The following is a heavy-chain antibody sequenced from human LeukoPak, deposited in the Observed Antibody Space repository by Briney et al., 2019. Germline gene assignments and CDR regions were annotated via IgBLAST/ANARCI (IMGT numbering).Heavy chain of an antibody. CDR2: ISYDGSNK. V-gene: IGHV3-30-3*01. CDR3: ARAPEQGGY. CDR1: GFTFSSYA. D-gene: IGHD3-16*01. J-gene: IGHJ4*02. Sequence: GGSLRLSCAVSGFTFSSYAMHWVRQAPGKGLEWVAVISYDGSNKYYADSVKGRFTISRDNSKNTLYLQMNSLRAEDTAVYYCARAPEQGGYWGQGTLVTVSS.